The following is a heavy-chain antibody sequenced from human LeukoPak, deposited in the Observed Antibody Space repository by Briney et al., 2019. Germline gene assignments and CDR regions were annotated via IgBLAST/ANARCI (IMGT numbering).Heavy chain of an antibody. Sequence: PSGTLSLTCDVSGGSISNTNWGSWVRQPPGQGLEWIGEVSLAGQTNYNPSLNGRVTMSLDESSNQLSLKLTSVTAADTAIYYCSRENGAFCPFGYWGQGTLVIVPS. CDR3: SRENGAFCPFGY. D-gene: IGHD2-8*01. CDR2: VSLAGQT. CDR1: GGSISNTNW. V-gene: IGHV4-4*02. J-gene: IGHJ4*02.